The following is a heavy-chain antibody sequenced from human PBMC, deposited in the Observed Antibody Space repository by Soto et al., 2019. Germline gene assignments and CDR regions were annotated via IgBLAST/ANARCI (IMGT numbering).Heavy chain of an antibody. J-gene: IGHJ6*02. CDR1: GFTFSDNA. V-gene: IGHV3-23*01. Sequence: EVQLLESGGGLVQPGGSLRLSCGASGFTFSDNAMTWVRQAPGKGLEWVSSISDDGDSTYYADSVKGRFTISRDNSKNTLFLQMSCLGAEDTAVYYCAKSLSTAVNYGLDVWGQGTSVTVSS. CDR3: AKSLSTAVNYGLDV. CDR2: ISDDGDST. D-gene: IGHD2-2*01.